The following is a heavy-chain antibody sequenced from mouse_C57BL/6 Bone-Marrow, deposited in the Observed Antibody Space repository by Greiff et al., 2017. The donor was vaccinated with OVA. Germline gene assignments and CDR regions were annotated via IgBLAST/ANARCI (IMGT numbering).Heavy chain of an antibody. CDR3: SSEEVAYYFDY. Sequence: VKLQQSGPGLVKPGASVKISCKASGYTFTDYYMNWVKQSHGKSLEWIGDINPNNGGTCYNHKLKGQATLTVDKSTSTAYMELRSLTSEDSAVYYCSSEEVAYYFDYWGQGTTLTVSS. CDR2: INPNNGGT. CDR1: GYTFTDYY. J-gene: IGHJ2*01. V-gene: IGHV1-26*01.